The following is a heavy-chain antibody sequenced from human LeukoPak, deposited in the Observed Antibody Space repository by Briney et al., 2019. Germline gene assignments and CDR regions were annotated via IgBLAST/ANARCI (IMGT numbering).Heavy chain of an antibody. CDR1: GYTFTGYY. D-gene: IGHD3-10*01. Sequence: ASVKVSCKASGYTFTGYYMHWVRQAPGQGLEWMGWINPNSGGTNYAQKFQGRVTMTRDTSISTAYMDLSRLRSDDTAVYYCARERYGSGSRYFDYWGQGTLVTVSS. V-gene: IGHV1-2*02. CDR3: ARERYGSGSRYFDY. J-gene: IGHJ4*02. CDR2: INPNSGGT.